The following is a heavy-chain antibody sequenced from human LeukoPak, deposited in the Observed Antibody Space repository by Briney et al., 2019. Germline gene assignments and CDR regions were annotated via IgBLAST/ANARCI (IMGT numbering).Heavy chain of an antibody. CDR1: GFAFSTSW. J-gene: IGHJ4*02. CDR3: TRDFVC. CDR2: INQDGSVK. Sequence: GGSLRLSCAAPGFAFSTSWMDWVRQAPGKGLERVGNINQDGSVKHYVDSVRGRFTISRDNARNSGYLQMSALRDEDTTVDDCTRDFVCWGQGSLVTASS. D-gene: IGHD3-16*01. V-gene: IGHV3-7*01.